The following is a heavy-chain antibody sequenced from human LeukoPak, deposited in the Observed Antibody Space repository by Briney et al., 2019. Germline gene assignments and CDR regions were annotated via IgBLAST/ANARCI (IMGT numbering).Heavy chain of an antibody. V-gene: IGHV1-2*02. J-gene: IGHJ4*02. CDR3: ARAFSSSWYGPGDC. D-gene: IGHD6-13*01. Sequence: ASVKVSCKASGYTFTSYGISWVRQAPGQGLEWMGWINPNSGGTNYAQNFQGRVTMTRDTSISTAYMELSRLRSDDTAVYYCARAFSSSWYGPGDCWGQGTLVTVSS. CDR2: INPNSGGT. CDR1: GYTFTSYG.